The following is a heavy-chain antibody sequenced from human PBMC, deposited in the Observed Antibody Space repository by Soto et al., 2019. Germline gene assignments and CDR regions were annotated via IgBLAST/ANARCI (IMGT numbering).Heavy chain of an antibody. D-gene: IGHD6-13*01. Sequence: ASVKFSCNASGYTFTSYDINWVRQATGQWLEWMGWMNPNSGNTGYAQKFQGRVTMTRNTSISTAYMELSSLRSEDTAVYYCAREIAAAGDPNYYGMDVWGQGTTVTVSS. V-gene: IGHV1-8*01. J-gene: IGHJ6*02. CDR3: AREIAAAGDPNYYGMDV. CDR1: GYTFTSYD. CDR2: MNPNSGNT.